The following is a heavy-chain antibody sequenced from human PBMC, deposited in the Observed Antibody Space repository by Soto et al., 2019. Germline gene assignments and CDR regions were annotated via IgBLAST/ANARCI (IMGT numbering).Heavy chain of an antibody. Sequence: QVQLVQSGAEVKEPGDSVRVSCEASEYTFSAYYIHWVRQAPGQGLEWMGWINPKFGDTTYAQDFQGRVTMTRDMSISTVYMELSRLTSDDTAIYYCARNMDYYYGPGSGNGHGVWGQGTTVTVFS. V-gene: IGHV1-2*02. CDR2: INPKFGDT. CDR1: EYTFSAYY. J-gene: IGHJ6*02. D-gene: IGHD3-10*01. CDR3: ARNMDYYYGPGSGNGHGV.